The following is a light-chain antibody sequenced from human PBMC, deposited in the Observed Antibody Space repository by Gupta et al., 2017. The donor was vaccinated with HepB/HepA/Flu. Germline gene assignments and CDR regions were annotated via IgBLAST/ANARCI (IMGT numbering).Light chain of an antibody. CDR1: QSVLFSSNNKNY. Sequence: DIVMTQSPDSLAVSLGERATINCKSSQSVLFSSNNKNYLAWYQQKPVQPPKLLIYWSSTRQSGVPDRFSGSGSGTDFTLTISSLQAEDVAVYYCQQDDNTPYTFGRATKMEIK. CDR2: WSS. J-gene: IGKJ2*01. V-gene: IGKV4-1*01. CDR3: QQDDNTPYT.